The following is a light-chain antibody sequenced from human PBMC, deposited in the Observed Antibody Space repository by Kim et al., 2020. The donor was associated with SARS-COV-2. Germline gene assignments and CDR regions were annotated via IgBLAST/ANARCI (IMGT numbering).Light chain of an antibody. CDR3: QQYHTYPYT. CDR2: AAS. J-gene: IGKJ2*01. CDR1: QDISSY. Sequence: SASTGDRVTIPCRASQDISSYLAWYQQTPGKATKFLIYAASTLQSVVPSRFSGSGSGTDFTLTISCLQSEDFATYYCQQYHTYPYTFGQGTKLEI. V-gene: IGKV1-8*01.